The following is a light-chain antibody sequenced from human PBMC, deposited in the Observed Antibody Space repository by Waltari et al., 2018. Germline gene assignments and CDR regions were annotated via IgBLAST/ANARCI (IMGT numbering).Light chain of an antibody. V-gene: IGLV2-18*02. CDR1: SSDVGGFNR. Sequence: QSALTQPPSVSGSPGQSVTISCTGTSSDVGGFNRVSWYQPPPGTAPKVMIYEGNNRAAGFPDRLSGSKSGNTASLIISGLQAEDEADYYCSSYTSTNTWVFGGGTKLTVL. CDR2: EGN. J-gene: IGLJ3*02. CDR3: SSYTSTNTWV.